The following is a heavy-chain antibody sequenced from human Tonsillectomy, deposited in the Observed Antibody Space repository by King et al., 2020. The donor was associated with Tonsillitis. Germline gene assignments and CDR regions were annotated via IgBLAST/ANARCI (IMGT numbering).Heavy chain of an antibody. CDR1: GFTFSTYG. J-gene: IGHJ3*02. D-gene: IGHD1-26*01. V-gene: IGHV3-33*01. CDR3: VRERSVGPPDDVLDI. Sequence: VQLVESGGGVVQPGGSLRISCAASGFTFSTYGMHWVRQAPGKGLEWVAVIWYDGSNRYYADSVKGRFTISRDNSKNTLYLQMNGLRAEDTAVYFCVRERSVGPPDDVLDIWGQGTMVTVSS. CDR2: IWYDGSNR.